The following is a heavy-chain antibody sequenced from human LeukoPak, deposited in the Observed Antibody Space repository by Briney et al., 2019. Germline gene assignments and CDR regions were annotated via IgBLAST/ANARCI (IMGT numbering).Heavy chain of an antibody. CDR1: GYTFTGYD. V-gene: IGHV1-8*03. Sequence: EASVKVSCKASGYTFTGYDINWVGQATGQGLDWMGWMNPNSGNTGYAQKFQGRVTITRNTSISTAYMELSSLRSEDTAVYYCAKDGKRESMIVVVRRPHYFDHWGQGTLVTVSS. CDR3: AKDGKRESMIVVVRRPHYFDH. J-gene: IGHJ4*02. CDR2: MNPNSGNT. D-gene: IGHD3-22*01.